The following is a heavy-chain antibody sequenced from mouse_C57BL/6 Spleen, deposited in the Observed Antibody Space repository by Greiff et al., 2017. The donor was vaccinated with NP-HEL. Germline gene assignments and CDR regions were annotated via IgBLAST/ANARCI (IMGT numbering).Heavy chain of an antibody. J-gene: IGHJ4*01. Sequence: QVQLQQPGAELVKPGASVKLSCKASGYTFTSYWMHWVKQRPGHGLEWIGMIHPNSGSTNYNEKFKSKATLTVDKSSSTAYMQLSSLTSEDSAVYYCARDYYGAMDYWGQGTSVTVSS. CDR2: IHPNSGST. D-gene: IGHD2-1*01. CDR3: ARDYYGAMDY. CDR1: GYTFTSYW. V-gene: IGHV1-64*01.